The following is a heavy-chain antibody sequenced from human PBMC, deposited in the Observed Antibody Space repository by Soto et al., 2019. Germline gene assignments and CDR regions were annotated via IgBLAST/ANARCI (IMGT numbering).Heavy chain of an antibody. CDR1: GGSISSGDFC. CDR2: IYYSGST. D-gene: IGHD3-10*01. CDR3: AIAGGVRSNWFDP. J-gene: IGHJ5*02. Sequence: QVQLQESGPGLVKPSQTLSLTCTVSGGSISSGDFCWSWILQPPGKGLEWIGYIYYSGSTYYNPSLTSRVTISVDTSKTQFSLKLSSVTAADTAVYYCAIAGGVRSNWFDPWGQGTLVTVSS. V-gene: IGHV4-30-4*01.